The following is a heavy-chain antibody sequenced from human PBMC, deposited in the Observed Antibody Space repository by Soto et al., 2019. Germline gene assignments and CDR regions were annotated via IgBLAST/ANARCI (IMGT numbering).Heavy chain of an antibody. D-gene: IGHD6-13*01. V-gene: IGHV3-30*03. Sequence: QVQLVESGGGVVQPGRSLRLSCAASGFTFSSYGMHWVRQAPGKGLEWVAVISYDGSNKYYADSVKGRFTISRDNSKNTLYLQMNSLRAEDTAVYYCATTAAGDYYYGMAVWGQGTTVTVSS. CDR3: ATTAAGDYYYGMAV. CDR1: GFTFSSYG. CDR2: ISYDGSNK. J-gene: IGHJ6*02.